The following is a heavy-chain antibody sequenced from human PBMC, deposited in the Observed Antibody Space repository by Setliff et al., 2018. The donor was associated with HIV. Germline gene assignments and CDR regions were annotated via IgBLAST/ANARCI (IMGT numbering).Heavy chain of an antibody. D-gene: IGHD3-22*01. CDR3: ARGGVYYYDSSGWSMDY. CDR1: GYTFTSYD. J-gene: IGHJ4*02. CDR2: IIPVFGTT. V-gene: IGHV1-69*13. Sequence: ASVKVSCKASGYTFTSYDISWVRQAPGQGLEWMGGIIPVFGTTNYAQKFQGRVTITADESTSTAYMELSSLRSEDTAVYYCARGGVYYYDSSGWSMDYWGQGTPVTVSS.